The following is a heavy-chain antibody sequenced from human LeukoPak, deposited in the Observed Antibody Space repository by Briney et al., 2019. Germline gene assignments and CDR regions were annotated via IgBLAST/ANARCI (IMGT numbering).Heavy chain of an antibody. CDR3: AKDSRYYDSSGYYTLDY. V-gene: IGHV3-30*18. CDR2: ISYDGSNK. Sequence: GGSLRLSCAASGFTFSSYGMHWVRQAPGKGLEWVAVISYDGSNKYYADSVKGRFTISRDNSKNTLYLQMNSLRAEDTAVYYCAKDSRYYDSSGYYTLDYWGQGTLVTVSS. CDR1: GFTFSSYG. D-gene: IGHD3-22*01. J-gene: IGHJ4*02.